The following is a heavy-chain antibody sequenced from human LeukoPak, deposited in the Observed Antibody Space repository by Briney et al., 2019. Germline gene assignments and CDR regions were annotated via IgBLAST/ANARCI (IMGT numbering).Heavy chain of an antibody. CDR3: ASDTAMVVAATNYYMDV. J-gene: IGHJ6*03. CDR2: IKQDGSEK. CDR1: GSTFSSYW. D-gene: IGHD2-15*01. Sequence: GGSLRLSCAASGSTFSSYWMSWVRQAPGKGLEWVANIKQDGSEKYYVDSVKGRFTISRDNAKNSLYLQMNSLRAEDTAVYYCASDTAMVVAATNYYMDVWGKGTTVTVSS. V-gene: IGHV3-7*01.